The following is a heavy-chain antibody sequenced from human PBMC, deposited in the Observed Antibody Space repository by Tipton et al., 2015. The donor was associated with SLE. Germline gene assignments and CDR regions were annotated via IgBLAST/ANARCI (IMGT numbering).Heavy chain of an antibody. CDR1: GFTFSSYA. Sequence: SLRLSCAASGFTFSSYAMHWVRQAPGKGLEWVAVISYDGSNKYYADSVKGRFTISRDNSKNTLYLQMNSLRAEDTAVYYCARSSSWYYFDYWGQGTLVPVSS. V-gene: IGHV3-30*04. CDR2: ISYDGSNK. D-gene: IGHD6-13*01. CDR3: ARSSSWYYFDY. J-gene: IGHJ4*02.